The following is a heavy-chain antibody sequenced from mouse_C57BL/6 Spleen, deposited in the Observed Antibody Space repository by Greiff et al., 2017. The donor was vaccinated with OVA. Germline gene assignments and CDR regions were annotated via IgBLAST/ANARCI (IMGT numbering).Heavy chain of an antibody. CDR2: IYPGDGDT. Sequence: QVQLQQSGPELVKPGASVKISCKASGYAFSSSWMNWVKQRPGKGLEWIGRIYPGDGDTNYNGKFKGKATLTADKSSSTAYMQLSSMTSEDSAVYFCARNYYSNYLPQGSDYWGQGTTLTVSS. CDR1: GYAFSSSW. CDR3: ARNYYSNYLPQGSDY. V-gene: IGHV1-82*01. D-gene: IGHD2-5*01. J-gene: IGHJ2*01.